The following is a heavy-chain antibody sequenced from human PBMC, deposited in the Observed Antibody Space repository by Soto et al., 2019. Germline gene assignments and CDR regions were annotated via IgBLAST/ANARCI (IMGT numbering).Heavy chain of an antibody. CDR1: GFTFSSYA. CDR2: ISSNGGST. CDR3: ARGTRDGYNYGSFDY. Sequence: EVQLVESGGGLVQPGGSLRLSCAASGFTFSSYAMHCVRQAPWKGLEYVSAISSNGGSTYYANSVKGRFTISRDNSKNTLYLQMGSLRAEDMAVYYCARGTRDGYNYGSFDYWGQGTLVNVSS. J-gene: IGHJ4*02. V-gene: IGHV3-64*01. D-gene: IGHD5-12*01.